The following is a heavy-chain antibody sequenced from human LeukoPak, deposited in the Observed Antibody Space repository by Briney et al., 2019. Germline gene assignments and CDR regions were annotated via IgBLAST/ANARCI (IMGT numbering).Heavy chain of an antibody. D-gene: IGHD1-26*01. CDR1: GFTFSSYS. J-gene: IGHJ4*02. CDR3: ASTRQWELLGY. V-gene: IGHV3-48*01. CDR2: ISSSSSTI. Sequence: GGSLRLSCAASGFTFSSYSMNWVRQAPGKGLEWVSYISSSSSTIYYADSVKGRFTISRDNAKNSLYLQMNSLRAEDTAVYYCASTRQWELLGYWGQGTLVTVSS.